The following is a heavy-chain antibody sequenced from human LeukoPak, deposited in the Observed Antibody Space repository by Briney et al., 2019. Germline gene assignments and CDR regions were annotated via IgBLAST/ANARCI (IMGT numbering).Heavy chain of an antibody. CDR3: VRDNPRCCGVVPANIDDY. V-gene: IGHV3-48*01. CDR1: GFSFRRDS. D-gene: IGHD2-15*01. J-gene: IGHJ4*02. Sequence: RGALRLSCAASGFSFRRDSLNWVRQAPGKGLEWISYISYDGMITYYADSVRGRFTISRDNARNSLYLQMHSLRAEDTAVYYCVRDNPRCCGVVPANIDDYWRQGALVTVSS. CDR2: ISYDGMIT.